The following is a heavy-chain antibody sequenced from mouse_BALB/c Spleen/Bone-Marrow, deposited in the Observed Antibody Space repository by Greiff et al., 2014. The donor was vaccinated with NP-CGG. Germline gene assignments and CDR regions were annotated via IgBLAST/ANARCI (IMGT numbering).Heavy chain of an antibody. D-gene: IGHD4-1*01. J-gene: IGHJ2*01. CDR3: ARSGGLNWDHFGY. V-gene: IGHV1-39*01. CDR1: GYSFTGFN. Sequence: EVQLQQSGPELEKPGASVKISCKASGYSFTGFNMNWVKQSNGKSLEWIGNIDPYYGGISYNQNFKGKATLTVDKSSSTAYMQLKSLTSEDSAVYYCARSGGLNWDHFGYWGQGTTLTVSS. CDR2: IDPYYGGI.